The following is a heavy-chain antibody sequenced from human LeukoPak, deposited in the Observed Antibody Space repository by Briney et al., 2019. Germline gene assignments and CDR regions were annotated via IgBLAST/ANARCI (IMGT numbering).Heavy chain of an antibody. CDR3: AKDYGIA. CDR2: ISYDGSNK. J-gene: IGHJ5*02. Sequence: PGGSLRLSCAASGFTFSSYGMHWVRQAPGKGLEWVAVISYDGSNKYYADSVKGRFTISRDNSKNTLYLQMNSLRAEDTAVYYCAKDYGIAWGQGTLVTVSS. CDR1: GFTFSSYG. D-gene: IGHD4-17*01. V-gene: IGHV3-30*18.